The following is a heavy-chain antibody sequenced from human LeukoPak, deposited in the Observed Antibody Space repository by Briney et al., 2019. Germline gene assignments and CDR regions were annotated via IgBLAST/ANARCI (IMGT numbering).Heavy chain of an antibody. D-gene: IGHD4-23*01. CDR1: GFSLSTSGMC. CDR2: IDWDDDK. Sequence: SGPALVKPTQTLTLTCTFSGFSLSTSGMCVSWIRQPPGKALEWLALIDWDDDKYYSTTLKTRLTISKDTSKNQVVLTMTNMDPVDTATYYCARSHRLRWHFDYWGQGTLVTVSS. CDR3: ARSHRLRWHFDY. V-gene: IGHV2-70*01. J-gene: IGHJ4*02.